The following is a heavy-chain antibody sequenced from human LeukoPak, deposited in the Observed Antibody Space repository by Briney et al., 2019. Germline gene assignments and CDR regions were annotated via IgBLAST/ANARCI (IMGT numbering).Heavy chain of an antibody. J-gene: IGHJ5*02. CDR3: ARVAGWHWFDP. Sequence: GGSLRLSCAASRFTFSIYAMSWVRQAPGKGLEWVSAISGSDGSTYYADSVKGRFTISRDNSKNTVYLQMNNMRVDDTAIYYCARVAGWHWFDPWGQGTLVTVSS. D-gene: IGHD6-19*01. V-gene: IGHV3-23*01. CDR1: RFTFSIYA. CDR2: ISGSDGST.